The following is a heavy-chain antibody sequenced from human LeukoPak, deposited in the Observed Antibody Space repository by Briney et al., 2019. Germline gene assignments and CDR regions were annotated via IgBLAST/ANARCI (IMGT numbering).Heavy chain of an antibody. Sequence: GASVKVSCKVSGYTLTELSMHWVRQAPGKGLEWMGGFDPEDGETIYAQKFQGRVTMTEDTSTDTAYMELSSLRSEDTAVCYCATDSVGATYFEYWGQGTLVTVSS. CDR2: FDPEDGET. CDR3: ATDSVGATYFEY. J-gene: IGHJ4*02. CDR1: GYTLTELS. D-gene: IGHD1-26*01. V-gene: IGHV1-24*01.